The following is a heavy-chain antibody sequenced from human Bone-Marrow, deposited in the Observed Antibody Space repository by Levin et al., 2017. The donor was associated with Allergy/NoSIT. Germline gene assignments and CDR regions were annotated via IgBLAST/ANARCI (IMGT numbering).Heavy chain of an antibody. CDR2: IIPISGRT. Sequence: KISCKASGGTFSNFAISWVRQAPGQGLEWMGGIIPISGRTNYAQRFQGRVTITADESTTTAYMELSSLKSEDTAVYYCARDPIYLAAAGNNWFDPWGQGTLVIVSS. V-gene: IGHV1-69*01. CDR3: ARDPIYLAAAGNNWFDP. J-gene: IGHJ5*02. CDR1: GGTFSNFA. D-gene: IGHD2-15*01.